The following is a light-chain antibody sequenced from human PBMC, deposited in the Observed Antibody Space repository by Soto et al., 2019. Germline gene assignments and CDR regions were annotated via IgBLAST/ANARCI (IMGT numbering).Light chain of an antibody. Sequence: EIVMTQSPATLSVSPGERATLSCRASQSVSTNLAWYQQKFGQAPRLLIYGASTRATGIPARFSGSGSGTEFTLPISSLQSEDFAVYYCQQYNNWPVTFGQGTKVEI. CDR2: GAS. V-gene: IGKV3-15*01. CDR1: QSVSTN. J-gene: IGKJ1*01. CDR3: QQYNNWPVT.